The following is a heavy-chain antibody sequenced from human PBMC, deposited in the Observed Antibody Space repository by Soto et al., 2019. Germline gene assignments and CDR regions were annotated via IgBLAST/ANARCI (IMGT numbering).Heavy chain of an antibody. J-gene: IGHJ5*02. CDR1: GFTFSSYS. CDR2: ISSSSSYI. V-gene: IGHV3-21*04. D-gene: IGHD6-13*01. CDR3: AKDQQQLLFDP. Sequence: GGSLRLSCAASGFTFSSYSMNWVRQAPGKGLEWVSSISSSSSYIYYADSVKGRFTISRDNAKNTLYLQMNSLRAEDTAVYYCAKDQQQLLFDPWGQGTLVTVSS.